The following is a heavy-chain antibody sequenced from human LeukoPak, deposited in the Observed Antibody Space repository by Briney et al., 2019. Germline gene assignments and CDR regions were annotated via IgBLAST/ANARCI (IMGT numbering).Heavy chain of an antibody. CDR2: INPSRNT. CDR1: VGSFSGYY. J-gene: IGHJ4*02. D-gene: IGHD3-3*01. V-gene: IGHV4-34*01. Sequence: PSGALSPTCAVFVGSFSGYYWNWIRQPPGKGREWIGQINPSRNTNYNPSLKSRVTISVDTSKKQFSLKLSSVTAADTAVYYSARRYDFWSGYPPPLDYWGQGTLVTVSS. CDR3: ARRYDFWSGYPPPLDY.